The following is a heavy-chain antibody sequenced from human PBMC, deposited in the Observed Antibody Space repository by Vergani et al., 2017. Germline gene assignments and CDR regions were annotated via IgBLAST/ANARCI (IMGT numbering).Heavy chain of an antibody. V-gene: IGHV3-64D*06. CDR2: ISSNGGST. D-gene: IGHD3-16*01. J-gene: IGHJ4*02. Sequence: EVQLVESGGGLVHPGGSLRLSCSASGFTFSSYVMHWVRQAPGKGLECVSAISSNGGSTYYADSVKGRFTISRDNSKNTLYLQMSSLRAEYTAVYYCVKERRMGDWGQGTLVTVSS. CDR3: VKERRMGD. CDR1: GFTFSSYV.